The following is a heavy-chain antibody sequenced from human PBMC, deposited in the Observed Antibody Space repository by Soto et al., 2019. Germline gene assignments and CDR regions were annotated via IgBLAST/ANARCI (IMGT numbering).Heavy chain of an antibody. D-gene: IGHD3-3*01. Sequence: ASVKVSGKASGYTFTSYGISWGRQAPGQGLEWMGWISAYNGNTNYAQKLQGRVTMTTDTSTSTAYMELRGLRSDDTAVYYCARASLEWLYADYWGQGTLVTVSS. CDR1: GYTFTSYG. V-gene: IGHV1-18*04. CDR2: ISAYNGNT. J-gene: IGHJ4*02. CDR3: ARASLEWLYADY.